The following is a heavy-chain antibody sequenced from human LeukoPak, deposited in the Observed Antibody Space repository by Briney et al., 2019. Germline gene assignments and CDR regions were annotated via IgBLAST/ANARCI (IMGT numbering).Heavy chain of an antibody. D-gene: IGHD6-13*01. CDR2: INPNSGGT. CDR3: ARDYNGSSWLGYYYYYYMDV. Sequence: ASVKVSCKASGYTFTSYGISWVRQAPGQGLEWMGWINPNSGGTNYAQKFQGRVTMTRDTSISTAYMELSRLRSDDTAVYYCARDYNGSSWLGYYYYYYMDVWGKGTTVTVSS. CDR1: GYTFTSYG. J-gene: IGHJ6*03. V-gene: IGHV1-2*02.